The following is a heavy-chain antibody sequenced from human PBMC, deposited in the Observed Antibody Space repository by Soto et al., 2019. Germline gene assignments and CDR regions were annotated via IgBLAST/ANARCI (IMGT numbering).Heavy chain of an antibody. CDR2: IYYSGST. CDR3: ARAEYYDFWSGTRNYYMDV. J-gene: IGHJ6*03. D-gene: IGHD3-3*01. V-gene: IGHV4-31*03. Sequence: QVQLQESGPGLVKPSQTLSLTCTVSGGSISSGGYYWSWIRQHPGKGLEWIGYIYYSGSTYYNPSLNSRVTISVDTSKNQFSLKLSSVTAADTAVYYFARAEYYDFWSGTRNYYMDVWGKGTTVTVSS. CDR1: GGSISSGGYY.